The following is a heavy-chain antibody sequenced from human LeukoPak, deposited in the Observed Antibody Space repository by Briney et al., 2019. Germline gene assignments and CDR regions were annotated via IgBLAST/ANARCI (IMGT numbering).Heavy chain of an antibody. CDR1: VYTFAAYY. CDR3: ARDSDYDASGYYGTPYNFDY. J-gene: IGHJ4*02. D-gene: IGHD3-22*01. V-gene: IGHV1-2*02. Sequence: ASVTVSCKSSVYTFAAYYMHWVRQAPGQGLEWMGWINSNSGGTNYAQKFQGRVTMTRDTSISTAYMELSGLRSDDTAVYFCARDSDYDASGYYGTPYNFDYWGQGALVAVSS. CDR2: INSNSGGT.